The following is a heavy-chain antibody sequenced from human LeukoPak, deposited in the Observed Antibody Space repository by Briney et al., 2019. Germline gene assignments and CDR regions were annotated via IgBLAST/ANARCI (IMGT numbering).Heavy chain of an antibody. D-gene: IGHD5-18*01. J-gene: IGHJ5*02. Sequence: AGGSLRLSCAASGFTFSRYAVSWVRQAPGKGLKWVSEISGSGGSIYYADSVKGRFTISRDNSESAVYLQMNSLRIEDTGIYYCVRDGPGYSYGNKWLDPWGQGTLVTVSS. CDR2: ISGSGGSI. V-gene: IGHV3-23*01. CDR3: VRDGPGYSYGNKWLDP. CDR1: GFTFSRYA.